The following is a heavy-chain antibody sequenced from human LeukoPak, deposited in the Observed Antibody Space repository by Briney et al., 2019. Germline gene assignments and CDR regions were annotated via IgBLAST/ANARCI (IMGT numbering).Heavy chain of an antibody. CDR1: GFTFSSYW. J-gene: IGHJ6*03. CDR2: INKDGRST. CDR3: VRDVRGIGQDYYYMDV. D-gene: IGHD3/OR15-3a*01. V-gene: IGHV3-74*01. Sequence: GGSLRLSCAASGFTFSSYWMHWVRQAPGKGLVWVARINKDGRSTTYADSVKGRFTVSRDNAKNTLSLQMNSLRAEDTALYYCVRDVRGIGQDYYYMDVWGKGTTVTVSS.